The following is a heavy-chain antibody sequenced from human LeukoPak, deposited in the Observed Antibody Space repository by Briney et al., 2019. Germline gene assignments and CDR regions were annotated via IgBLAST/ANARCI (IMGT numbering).Heavy chain of an antibody. CDR2: ISASGANT. D-gene: IGHD2-15*01. V-gene: IGHV3-23*01. Sequence: GGSLRLSCAASGFAFKDYAMTWVRQAPGKGLEWVSLISASGANTYSTDSVKGRFTLSRDNSENTLYLQMNSLRAGDTAVYYCAKDIEISYWGQGTLVTVSS. CDR3: AKDIEISY. J-gene: IGHJ4*02. CDR1: GFAFKDYA.